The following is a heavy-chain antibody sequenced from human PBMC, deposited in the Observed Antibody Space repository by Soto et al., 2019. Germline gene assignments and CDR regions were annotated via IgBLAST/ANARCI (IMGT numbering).Heavy chain of an antibody. CDR3: ARDMRKVDTAMVAADWFDP. J-gene: IGHJ5*02. V-gene: IGHV4-59*01. CDR2: IYYSGST. CDR1: GGSISSYY. D-gene: IGHD5-18*01. Sequence: QVQLQESGPGLVKPSETLSLTCTVSGGSISSYYWSWIRQPPGKGLEWIGYIYYSGSTNYNPSLKSRVTISVDTSKNQFSLKLSSVTAADTAVYYCARDMRKVDTAMVAADWFDPWGQGTLVTVSS.